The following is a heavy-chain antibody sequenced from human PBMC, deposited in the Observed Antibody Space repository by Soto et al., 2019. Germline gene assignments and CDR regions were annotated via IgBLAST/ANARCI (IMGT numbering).Heavy chain of an antibody. J-gene: IGHJ4*02. V-gene: IGHV1-3*01. CDR3: ARENKPQSGSLYDY. Sequence: ASVKVSCKASGYTFTAHSIHWVRQAPGQRLEWLGWIAAGAGYTDYSQNFHGRVTITRDTSASTVYMELSSLISEDTAIYYCARENKPQSGSLYDYWGQGTLVTVSS. CDR2: IAAGAGYT. D-gene: IGHD3-16*01. CDR1: GYTFTAHS.